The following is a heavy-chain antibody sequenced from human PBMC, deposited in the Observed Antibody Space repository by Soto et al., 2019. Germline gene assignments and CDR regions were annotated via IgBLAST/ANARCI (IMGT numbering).Heavy chain of an antibody. V-gene: IGHV4-4*02. CDR3: ASKKYCSGWYYFDY. Sequence: QVQLQESGPGLVKPSGTLSLTCAVSGGSISSSNWWSWVRQPPGKGLEWIGEIYHSGSTNYNPSHKSRVTISVDQSKIQISLKLSSVTAADTAVYYCASKKYCSGWYYFDYWGQGTLVTVSS. D-gene: IGHD6-19*01. CDR2: IYHSGST. J-gene: IGHJ4*02. CDR1: GGSISSSNW.